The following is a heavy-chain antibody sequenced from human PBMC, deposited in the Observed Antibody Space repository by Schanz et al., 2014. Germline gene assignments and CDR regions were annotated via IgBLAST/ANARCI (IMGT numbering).Heavy chain of an antibody. D-gene: IGHD3-10*01. Sequence: EVQLVESGGGLVQPGGSLRLSCAASGFTFSTYGMNWVRQAPGKGLEWVSTIGGSGVKTYYADSVKGRFTISRDNSKNTLYLQMNSLRAEDTAVYYCAKSSGITMVRGVIGDYYYYYGMDVWGQGTTVTVSS. V-gene: IGHV3-23*04. CDR1: GFTFSTYG. J-gene: IGHJ6*02. CDR3: AKSSGITMVRGVIGDYYYYYGMDV. CDR2: IGGSGVKT.